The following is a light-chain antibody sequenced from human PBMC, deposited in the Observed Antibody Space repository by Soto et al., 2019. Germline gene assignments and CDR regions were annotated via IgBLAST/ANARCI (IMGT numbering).Light chain of an antibody. J-gene: IGLJ3*02. Sequence: QSVLTQTPSVSGAPGQRVTISCTGSSSDIGAGYDVHWYQQLPGTAPKLLIYGNSRRPSGVPDRFSGAKSGTSASLAITGLQAEDEADYYCQSYDRNLRGWVFGGGTKLTVL. CDR1: SSDIGAGYD. V-gene: IGLV1-40*01. CDR3: QSYDRNLRGWV. CDR2: GNS.